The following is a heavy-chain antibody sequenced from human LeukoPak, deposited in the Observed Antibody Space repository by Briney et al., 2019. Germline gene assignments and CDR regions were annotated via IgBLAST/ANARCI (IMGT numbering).Heavy chain of an antibody. CDR1: GFTFSSYA. J-gene: IGHJ4*02. Sequence: GGSLRLSCAASGFTFSSYAMHWVRQAPGKGLEWVAVISYDGSNKYYADSVKGRFTISRDNSKNTLYLQMNSLRAEDTAAYYCARVDPYYYDSSGYLDVRDYWGQGTLVTVSS. D-gene: IGHD3-22*01. CDR2: ISYDGSNK. CDR3: ARVDPYYYDSSGYLDVRDY. V-gene: IGHV3-30*04.